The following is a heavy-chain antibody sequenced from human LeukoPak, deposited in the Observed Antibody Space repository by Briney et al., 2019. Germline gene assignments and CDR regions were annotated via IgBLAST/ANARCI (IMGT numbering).Heavy chain of an antibody. J-gene: IGHJ4*02. CDR3: ARGRLGASTRMDY. CDR2: ISYNGNNR. Sequence: GGSLRLSCAASGFTFSSHGMHWVRQAPGKGLECATFISYNGNNRYYADSVKGRFTISRDNAKNSLYLHMNSLRAEDTAIYYCARGRLGASTRMDYWGQGTLVTVSS. V-gene: IGHV3-33*01. D-gene: IGHD5/OR15-5a*01. CDR1: GFTFSSHG.